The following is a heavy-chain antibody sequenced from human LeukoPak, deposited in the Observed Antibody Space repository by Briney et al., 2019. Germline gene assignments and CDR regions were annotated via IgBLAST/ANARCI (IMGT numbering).Heavy chain of an antibody. J-gene: IGHJ4*02. Sequence: PSETLSLTCAVSGGSISRYYWNWIRQPPGKGLEWIGYISYSGTTNYNPSLKSRVTISVDTSKNQFSLKLSSVTAADTAVYYCARGTRRITMIVVVITKGSFFDYWGQGTLVTVSS. CDR2: ISYSGTT. CDR1: GGSISRYY. V-gene: IGHV4-59*12. CDR3: ARGTRRITMIVVVITKGSFFDY. D-gene: IGHD3-22*01.